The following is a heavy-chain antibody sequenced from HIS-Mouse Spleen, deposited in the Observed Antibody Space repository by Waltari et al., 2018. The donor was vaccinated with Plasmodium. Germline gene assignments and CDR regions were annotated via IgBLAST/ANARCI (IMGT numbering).Heavy chain of an antibody. V-gene: IGHV3-7*04. J-gene: IGHJ4*02. CDR2: IKQDGSEK. CDR3: ARARAPDY. CDR1: GFSFSSYW. Sequence: EVQLVESGGGLVQPGGSLRLSCAASGFSFSSYWMSWVGQAPGKGLEWVANIKQDGSEKDYVDSGKGRFTISRDNAKNSLYLQMNSLRAEDTAVYYCARARAPDYWGQGTLVTVSS. D-gene: IGHD3-10*01.